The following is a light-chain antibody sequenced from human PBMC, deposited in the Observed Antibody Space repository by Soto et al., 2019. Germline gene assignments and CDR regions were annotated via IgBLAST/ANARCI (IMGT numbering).Light chain of an antibody. CDR2: AAS. Sequence: DIQMTQSPSSLSASVGDRVTITCLASQSISSWLAWYQQKPGKAPKLLIYAASSLQSGVPSRFSGSGSGTDFTLTISRLEPEDFAVYYCQQYGSSIQTFGQGTKVDIK. V-gene: IGKV1-5*01. CDR1: QSISSW. CDR3: QQYGSSIQT. J-gene: IGKJ1*01.